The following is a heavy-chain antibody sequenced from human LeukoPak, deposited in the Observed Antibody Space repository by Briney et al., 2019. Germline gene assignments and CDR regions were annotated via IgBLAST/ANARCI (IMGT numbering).Heavy chain of an antibody. CDR1: GFTFSSCG. J-gene: IGHJ5*02. CDR2: ISYDGNNK. CDR3: AKGGLRDGYSYAS. D-gene: IGHD5-24*01. V-gene: IGHV3-30*18. Sequence: TGRSLRLSCAASGFTFSSCGMHWVRQAPGKGLEWVAIISYDGNNKYCADSVNGRFTISRDNSKNTLSLQMNSLRAADTAVYYCAKGGLRDGYSYASWGQGTLITVSS.